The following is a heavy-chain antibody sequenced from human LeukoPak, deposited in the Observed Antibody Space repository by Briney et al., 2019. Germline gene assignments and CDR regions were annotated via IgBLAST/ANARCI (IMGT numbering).Heavy chain of an antibody. Sequence: SVKISCKASGFTFSSSTIQWVRQARGQRLEWMGWIVVGSGNTNYAQNFQERVTITRDMSTSTAYMEVSSLRSEDTAVYYCAADLPGGAMFDPWGQGTLVTVSS. CDR1: GFTFSSST. V-gene: IGHV1-58*02. CDR3: AADLPGGAMFDP. CDR2: IVVGSGNT. D-gene: IGHD3-16*01. J-gene: IGHJ5*02.